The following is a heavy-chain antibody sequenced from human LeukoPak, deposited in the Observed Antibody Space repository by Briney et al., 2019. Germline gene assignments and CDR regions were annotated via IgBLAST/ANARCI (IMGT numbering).Heavy chain of an antibody. J-gene: IGHJ6*03. CDR1: GYTFTSYY. V-gene: IGHV1-46*01. CDR2: INPSGGST. D-gene: IGHD6-6*01. CDR3: ARGYSSSSLIYYYYMDV. Sequence: ASVKVSCKASGYTFTSYYMHWVRQAPGQGLEWMGIINPSGGSTSYAQKFQGRVTMTRDMSTSTVYMELSSLRSEDTAVYYCARGYSSSSLIYYYYMDVWGKGTTVTVSS.